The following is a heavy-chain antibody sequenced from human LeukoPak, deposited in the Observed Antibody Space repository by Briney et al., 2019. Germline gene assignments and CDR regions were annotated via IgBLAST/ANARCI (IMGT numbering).Heavy chain of an antibody. CDR1: GGSINPNY. D-gene: IGHD2-21*02. V-gene: IGHV4-59*08. J-gene: IGHJ3*02. CDR3: ARQLPPDAHIDI. Sequence: PSETLSLTCTVSGGSINPNYWSWFRQPPGKGLEWIGHIYHSGSTNYNPSLKMRVTISVDWSKNQISLNLRSVTAADTAVYHCARQLPPDAHIDIWGQGTKVTVSS. CDR2: IYHSGST.